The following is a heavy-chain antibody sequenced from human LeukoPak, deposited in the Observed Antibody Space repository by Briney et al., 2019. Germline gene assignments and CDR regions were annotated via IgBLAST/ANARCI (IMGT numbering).Heavy chain of an antibody. D-gene: IGHD1-26*01. V-gene: IGHV4-39*07. Sequence: PSETLSLTCTVSGGSISSSSYYWGWIRQPPGKGLEWIGSIYYSGSTYYNPSLKSRVTMSVDTSKNQFSLKLSSVTAADTAVYYCARDRDGAIMDVWGKGTTVTVSS. CDR2: IYYSGST. CDR1: GGSISSSSYY. CDR3: ARDRDGAIMDV. J-gene: IGHJ6*03.